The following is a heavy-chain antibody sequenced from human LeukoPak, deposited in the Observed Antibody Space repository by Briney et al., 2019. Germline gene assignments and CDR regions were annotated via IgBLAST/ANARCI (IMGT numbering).Heavy chain of an antibody. CDR3: ARSRTVFDGFDI. CDR1: GGSISSYY. V-gene: IGHV4-59*08. CDR2: IYYSGSA. Sequence: PSETLSLTCTVSGGSISSYYWSWIRQPPGKGLEWIGYIYYSGSANNNTSLKSRVTISVDTSTNQLSLRRTSLTAADTAVYYCARSRTVFDGFDIWGQGTMVTVSP. J-gene: IGHJ3*02. D-gene: IGHD2-8*02.